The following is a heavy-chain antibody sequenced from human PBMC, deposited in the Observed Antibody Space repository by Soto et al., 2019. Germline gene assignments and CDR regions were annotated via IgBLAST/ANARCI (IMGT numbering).Heavy chain of an antibody. D-gene: IGHD2-8*01. V-gene: IGHV2-70*01. CDR2: IDWDDDK. CDR3: APIPLYRVTYYYGMDV. CDR1: GFSLSTSGMC. J-gene: IGHJ6*02. Sequence: SGPTLVNPTQTLTLTCTFSGFSLSTSGMCVSWIRQPPGKALEWLALIDWDDDKYYSTSLKTRLTISKDTSKNQVVLTMTNMDPVDTATYYCAPIPLYRVTYYYGMDVWGQGTTVTVSS.